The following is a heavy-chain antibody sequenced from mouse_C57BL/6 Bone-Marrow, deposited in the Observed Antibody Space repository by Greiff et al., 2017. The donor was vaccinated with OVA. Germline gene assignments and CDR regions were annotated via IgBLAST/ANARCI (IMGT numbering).Heavy chain of an antibody. CDR2: IYPGSGNT. Sequence: VKLMESGAELVRPGASVKLSCKASGYTFTDYYINWVKQRPGQGLEWIARIYPGSGNTYYNEKFKGKATLTAEKSSSTAYMQLSSLTSEDSAVYFCARRDYYGSSPWYFDVWGTGTTVTVSS. D-gene: IGHD1-1*01. CDR3: ARRDYYGSSPWYFDV. J-gene: IGHJ1*03. CDR1: GYTFTDYY. V-gene: IGHV1-76*01.